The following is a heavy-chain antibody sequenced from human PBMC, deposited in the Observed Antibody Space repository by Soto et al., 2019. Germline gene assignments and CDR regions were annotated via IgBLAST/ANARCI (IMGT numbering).Heavy chain of an antibody. Sequence: SQTLSLTCAISGDSVSNNSAAWNWIRQSPSRGLEWLGRTYYRSKWFNNYALSVKGRITINPDTSKNQFSLQLNSVTPEDTAVYYCARECRLVAPILHKCFDPSCQGTLLTVSS. CDR2: TYYRSKWFN. D-gene: IGHD3-10*01. J-gene: IGHJ5*02. V-gene: IGHV6-1*01. CDR3: ARECRLVAPILHKCFDP. CDR1: GDSVSNNSAA.